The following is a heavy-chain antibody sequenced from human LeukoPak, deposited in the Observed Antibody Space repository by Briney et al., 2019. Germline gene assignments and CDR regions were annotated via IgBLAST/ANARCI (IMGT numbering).Heavy chain of an antibody. D-gene: IGHD3-22*01. V-gene: IGHV1-18*01. J-gene: IGHJ3*02. Sequence: ASVKVSCKASGYTFTSYGISWVRQAPGQGLEWMGWISAYNGNTNYAQKLQGRVTMTTDTSTSTAYMELRSLRSEDTAVYYCARDRSNYYDSSGYPAFDIWGQGTMVTVSS. CDR1: GYTFTSYG. CDR3: ARDRSNYYDSSGYPAFDI. CDR2: ISAYNGNT.